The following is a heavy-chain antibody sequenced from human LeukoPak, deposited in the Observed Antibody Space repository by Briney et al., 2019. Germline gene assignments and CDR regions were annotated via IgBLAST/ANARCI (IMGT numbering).Heavy chain of an antibody. J-gene: IGHJ4*02. CDR1: GFTFSSYA. V-gene: IGHV3-23*01. Sequence: GGSLRLSCAASGFTFSSYAMSWVRQAPGKGLEWVSAISGSGGSTYYADSVKGRFSISRDNSKNTLYLQMNSLRAEDTAVYYCAKAAQNRDSSGWYGNWGQGTLVTVSS. D-gene: IGHD6-19*01. CDR2: ISGSGGST. CDR3: AKAAQNRDSSGWYGN.